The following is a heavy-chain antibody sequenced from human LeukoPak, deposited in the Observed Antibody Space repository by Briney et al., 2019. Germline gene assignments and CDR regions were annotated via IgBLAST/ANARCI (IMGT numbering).Heavy chain of an antibody. J-gene: IGHJ4*02. CDR2: ISGSGGST. CDR3: VEEAAAGGIKY. Sequence: GSLRLSCAASGFTFSSYAMSWVRQAPGKGLEWVPAISGSGGSTYYADSVKGRFTISRDNSKNTLYLQMNSLRAEDTAVYYCVEEAAAGGIKYWGQGTLVTVSS. CDR1: GFTFSSYA. V-gene: IGHV3-23*01. D-gene: IGHD6-13*01.